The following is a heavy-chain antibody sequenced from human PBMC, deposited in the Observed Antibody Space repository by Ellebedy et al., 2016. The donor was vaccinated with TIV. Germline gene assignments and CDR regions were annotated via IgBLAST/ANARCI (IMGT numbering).Heavy chain of an antibody. J-gene: IGHJ4*02. D-gene: IGHD6-13*01. CDR2: IYYSGST. V-gene: IGHV4-39*01. CDR1: GGSISSSSYY. Sequence: SETLSLTXTVSGGSISSSSYYWGWIRQPPGKGLEWIGSIYYSGSTYYNPSLKSRVTISVDTSKNQFSLKLSSVTAADTAVYYCARQPQIDAAAGTNWGQGTLVTVSS. CDR3: ARQPQIDAAAGTN.